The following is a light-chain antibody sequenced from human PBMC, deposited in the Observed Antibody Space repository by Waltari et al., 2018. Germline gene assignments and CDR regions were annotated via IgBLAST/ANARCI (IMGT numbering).Light chain of an antibody. J-gene: IGLJ1*01. V-gene: IGLV1-47*01. Sequence: QSVLTQPPSASGTPGQEVTISCSGTSSSVGSNFVFWYHQLPGAAPKLLIFRSDRRPSGVPDRISGSKSGTSASLVITGLRSEDEADYYCAAWDDSLSAYVFGTGTKVTVL. CDR2: RSD. CDR1: SSSVGSNF. CDR3: AAWDDSLSAYV.